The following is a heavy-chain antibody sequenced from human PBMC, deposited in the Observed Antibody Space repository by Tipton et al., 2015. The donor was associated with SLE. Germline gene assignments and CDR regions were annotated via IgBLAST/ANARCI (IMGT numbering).Heavy chain of an antibody. CDR2: IYFSGST. J-gene: IGHJ5*02. CDR1: GGSISSSSYY. D-gene: IGHD3-9*01. Sequence: TLSLTCNVYGGSISSSSYYWGWIRQPPGKGLEWIGCIYFSGSTTYNPSLKSRVTISVDTSKDQFSLKLSSVTAADTAVYYCARGFDSLDPWGQGTLVTVSP. CDR3: ARGFDSLDP. V-gene: IGHV4-39*07.